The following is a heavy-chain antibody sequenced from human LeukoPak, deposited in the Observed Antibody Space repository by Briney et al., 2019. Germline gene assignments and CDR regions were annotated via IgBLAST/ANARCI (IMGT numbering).Heavy chain of an antibody. CDR1: GYTLTELS. CDR3: ATLYSSSSPIGVDY. V-gene: IGHV1-24*01. Sequence: EASVKVSCKVSGYTLTELSMHWVRQAPGKGLEWMGGFDPEDGETIYAQKFQGRVTMTEDTSTDTAYMELSSLRFEDTAVYYCATLYSSSSPIGVDYWGQGTLVTVSS. CDR2: FDPEDGET. J-gene: IGHJ4*02. D-gene: IGHD6-6*01.